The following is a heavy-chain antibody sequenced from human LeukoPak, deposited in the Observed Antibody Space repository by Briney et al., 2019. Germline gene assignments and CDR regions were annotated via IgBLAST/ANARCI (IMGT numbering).Heavy chain of an antibody. CDR1: GGSISSSSYY. CDR2: IYYSGST. V-gene: IGHV4-39*07. D-gene: IGHD3-10*01. CDR3: ARDRSPLVRGVIGVNYYYYYMDV. Sequence: SETLSLTCTVSGGSISSSSYYWGWIRQPPGKGLEWIGSIYYSGSTYYNPSLKSRVTISVDTSKNQFSLKLSSVTAADTAVYYCARDRSPLVRGVIGVNYYYYYMDVWGKGTTVTVSS. J-gene: IGHJ6*03.